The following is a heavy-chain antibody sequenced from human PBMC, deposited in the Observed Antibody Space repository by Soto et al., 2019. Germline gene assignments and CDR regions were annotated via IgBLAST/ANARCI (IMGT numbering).Heavy chain of an antibody. J-gene: IGHJ6*02. Sequence: QVQLVQSGAEVKKPGASVKVSCKASGYTFTSYAMHCVHQAPGQRLEWMGWINAGNGNTKYSQKFQGRVTITRDTSASTAYMELSSLRSEDTAVYYCARGGSSSAGYYYYGMDVWGQGTTVTVSS. CDR1: GYTFTSYA. D-gene: IGHD6-6*01. CDR2: INAGNGNT. CDR3: ARGGSSSAGYYYYGMDV. V-gene: IGHV1-3*01.